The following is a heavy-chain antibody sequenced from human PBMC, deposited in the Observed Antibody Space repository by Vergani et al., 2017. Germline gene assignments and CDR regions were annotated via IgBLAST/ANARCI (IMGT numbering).Heavy chain of an antibody. Sequence: EVQLLESGGGLVQPGGSLRLSCAASGFTFSTYAMTWVRQAPGKGLEWVSTISSDGESTYYADSVKGRFTISRENSKNTLSLQMNSLRAEDTAVYYCAKIAAAGEVFDYWGQGTLVTVSS. CDR2: ISSDGEST. V-gene: IGHV3-23*01. J-gene: IGHJ4*02. CDR1: GFTFSTYA. D-gene: IGHD6-13*01. CDR3: AKIAAAGEVFDY.